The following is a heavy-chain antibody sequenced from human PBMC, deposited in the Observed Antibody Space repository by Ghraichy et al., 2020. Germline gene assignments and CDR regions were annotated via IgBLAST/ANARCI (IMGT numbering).Heavy chain of an antibody. J-gene: IGHJ4*02. Sequence: SETLSLTCTVSGGSISSNYWSWIRQRAGKGLEWIGCISTSESTNNNPSLMSRVPMSVATSKNQFSLKLSSVTATDTAVYYGARVRRGSNFRVEYDFDYWGQGTLVTVSS. V-gene: IGHV4-4*07. D-gene: IGHD1-26*01. CDR3: ARVRRGSNFRVEYDFDY. CDR1: GGSISSNY. CDR2: ISTSEST.